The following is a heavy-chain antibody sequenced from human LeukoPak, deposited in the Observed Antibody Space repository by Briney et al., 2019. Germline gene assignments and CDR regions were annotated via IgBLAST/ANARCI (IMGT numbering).Heavy chain of an antibody. J-gene: IGHJ4*02. CDR3: AREDLSGYPDY. D-gene: IGHD3-3*01. V-gene: IGHV3-21*01. CDR2: ISSSSSYI. Sequence: GGSLRLSCAAYGFTFSSYSMNWVRQAPGKGLEWVSSISSSSSYIYYADSVKGRFTISRDNAKNSLYLQMNSLRAEDTAVYYCAREDLSGYPDYWGQGTLVTVSS. CDR1: GFTFSSYS.